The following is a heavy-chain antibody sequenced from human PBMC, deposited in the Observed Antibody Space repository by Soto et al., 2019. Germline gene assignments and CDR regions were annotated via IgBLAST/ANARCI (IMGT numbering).Heavy chain of an antibody. D-gene: IGHD5-12*01. V-gene: IGHV1-8*01. J-gene: IGHJ4*02. CDR1: GDSVTSYD. CDR3: ARMAHAAY. Sequence: GTSVEVCCKASGDSVTSYDINWVRQATGQGLEWMGWMNPNSGNTGYAQKFQGRVTMTRNTSISTAYMELSSLRSEDTAVYYCARMAHAAYRGQGTPVPVSS. CDR2: MNPNSGNT.